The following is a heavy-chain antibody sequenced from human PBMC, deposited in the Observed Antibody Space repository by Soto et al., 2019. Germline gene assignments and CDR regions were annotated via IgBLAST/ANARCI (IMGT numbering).Heavy chain of an antibody. CDR2: ISSSSSYI. CDR3: ARDSPTSVVPAAAGVWFDP. J-gene: IGHJ5*02. CDR1: GFTFSSYS. V-gene: IGHV3-21*01. D-gene: IGHD2-2*01. Sequence: GGSLRLSCAASGFTFSSYSMNWVRQAPGKGLEWVSSISSSSSYIYYADSVKGRFTISRDNAKNSLYLQMNSLRAEDTAVYYWARDSPTSVVPAAAGVWFDPWGQGTLVTVSS.